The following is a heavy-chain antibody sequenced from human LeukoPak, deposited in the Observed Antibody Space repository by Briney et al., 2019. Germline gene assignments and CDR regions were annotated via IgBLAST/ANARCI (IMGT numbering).Heavy chain of an antibody. Sequence: PGGSLRLSCAASGFTFNSHWMSWVRQAPGKGLEWVANIKQDGSEKYYVDSVKGRFTISRDNAKNSLYLQMNSLRAEDTAVYYCARAPRDYDILTGYYQDYWGQGTLVTVSS. CDR3: ARAPRDYDILTGYYQDY. J-gene: IGHJ4*02. D-gene: IGHD3-9*01. CDR2: IKQDGSEK. V-gene: IGHV3-7*01. CDR1: GFTFNSHW.